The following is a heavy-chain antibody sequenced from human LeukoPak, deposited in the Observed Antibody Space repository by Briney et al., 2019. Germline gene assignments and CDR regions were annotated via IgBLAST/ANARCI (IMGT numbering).Heavy chain of an antibody. V-gene: IGHV4-34*01. CDR3: ARWGYPDY. J-gene: IGHJ4*02. Sequence: PSETLSLTCTVSGGSISSYYWSWIRQPPGKGLEWIGEIDHSGSTNYNPSLKSRVTISVDTSKNQFSLKLSSVTAADTAVYYCARWGYPDYWGQGTLVTVSS. D-gene: IGHD3-16*02. CDR1: GGSISSYY. CDR2: IDHSGST.